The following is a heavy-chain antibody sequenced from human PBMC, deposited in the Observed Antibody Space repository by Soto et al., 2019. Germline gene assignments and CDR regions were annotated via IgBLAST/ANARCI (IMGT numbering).Heavy chain of an antibody. CDR3: ARVLRGVVNWFDP. J-gene: IGHJ5*02. D-gene: IGHD3-10*01. Sequence: ASEKVSCKTSGDTFTNFGLSWVRQAPGQGLEWMGWIATYNSNKNYAQKFQGRLTLTTDTSTSTGYMGLKSLEYDDTAVYYCARVLRGVVNWFDPWGQGTLVTVSS. CDR1: GDTFTNFG. V-gene: IGHV1-18*01. CDR2: IATYNSNK.